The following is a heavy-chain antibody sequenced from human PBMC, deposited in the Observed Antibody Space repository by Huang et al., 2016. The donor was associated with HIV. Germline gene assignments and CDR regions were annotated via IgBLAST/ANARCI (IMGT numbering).Heavy chain of an antibody. CDR3: ARSPLLGESSSALEF. D-gene: IGHD3-16*01. Sequence: QVQLVQSGAEVKKPGASVKVSCKASGYIFIGYYIQWVRQAPGQGLEWMGRFQPNSGVTKYAEKLQGRVTRTKDTSIDTAYRELRSLRSADTAVYYCARSPLLGESSSALEFWGQGTLAIVSS. CDR2: FQPNSGVT. V-gene: IGHV1-2*02. J-gene: IGHJ4*02. CDR1: GYIFIGYY.